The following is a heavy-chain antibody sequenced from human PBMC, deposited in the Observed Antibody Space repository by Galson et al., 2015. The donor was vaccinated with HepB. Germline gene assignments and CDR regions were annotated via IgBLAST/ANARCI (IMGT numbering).Heavy chain of an antibody. CDR2: IYSGGTT. CDR1: GFTVSRIY. D-gene: IGHD3-10*01. CDR3: AGDYYGSGSYPYEAFDI. Sequence: SLRLSCAASGFTVSRIYMSWVRQAPGKGLEWVSVIYSGGTTYYADSVKGRFTISRHNSKNTLYLQMNRLRAEDTAVYYCAGDYYGSGSYPYEAFDIWGQGTMVTVSS. J-gene: IGHJ3*02. V-gene: IGHV3-53*04.